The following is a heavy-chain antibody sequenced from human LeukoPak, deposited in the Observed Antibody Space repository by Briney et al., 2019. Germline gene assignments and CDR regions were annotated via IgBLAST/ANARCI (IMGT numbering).Heavy chain of an antibody. J-gene: IGHJ4*02. Sequence: GASVKASCKPSGGTFSSYAISWVRQAPGQGLEWMWGIIPIFGTANYAQKFRGRVTITTDPSTSTAYVELSSLRSEDPAVYYCARVAKEYQLLSPSDYWGPGTLVTVSS. CDR1: GGTFSSYA. D-gene: IGHD2-2*01. CDR3: ARVAKEYQLLSPSDY. V-gene: IGHV1-69*05. CDR2: IIPIFGTA.